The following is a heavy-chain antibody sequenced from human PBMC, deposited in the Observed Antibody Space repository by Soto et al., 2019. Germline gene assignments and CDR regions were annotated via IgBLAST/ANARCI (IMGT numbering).Heavy chain of an antibody. CDR2: IYITGST. J-gene: IGHJ3*01. D-gene: IGHD3-10*01. Sequence: PSETLSLTCSVSGVSIVTSYWNWILQTAWTGLEWIGRIYITGSTNIHPSLKSRVAMSVDTAKNQFSLKLPSATAADTAGDYCERGGSDGLDLWGQGTMV. CDR3: ERGGSDGLDL. CDR1: GVSIVTSY. V-gene: IGHV4-4*07.